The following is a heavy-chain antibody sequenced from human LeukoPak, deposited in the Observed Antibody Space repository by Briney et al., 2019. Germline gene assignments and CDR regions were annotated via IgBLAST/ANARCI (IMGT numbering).Heavy chain of an antibody. J-gene: IGHJ3*02. D-gene: IGHD1-26*01. Sequence: GGSLRLSCAASGFTFRNYAMSWVRQAPGKGLEWVSAISGSGGSTYYADSVKGRFTISRDNSKNTLYLQMNSLRAEDTAVYYCAKDFVGVGARDTFDIWGQGTMVTVSS. CDR1: GFTFRNYA. V-gene: IGHV3-23*01. CDR3: AKDFVGVGARDTFDI. CDR2: ISGSGGST.